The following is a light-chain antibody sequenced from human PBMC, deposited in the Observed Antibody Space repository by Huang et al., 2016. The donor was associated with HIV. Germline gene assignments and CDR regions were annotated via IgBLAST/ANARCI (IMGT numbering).Light chain of an antibody. J-gene: IGKJ4*01. CDR2: DAA. V-gene: IGKV3-11*01. Sequence: EIVLTQSPATLSLSPGERATLSCRASQSVSSYLAWYQQKPGQAPWRLIYDAANRATGSPARFSGCGAGTDFTLTISSLEPEDFAVYYCQQRSNWPLLTFGGGTKVEIK. CDR1: QSVSSY. CDR3: QQRSNWPLLT.